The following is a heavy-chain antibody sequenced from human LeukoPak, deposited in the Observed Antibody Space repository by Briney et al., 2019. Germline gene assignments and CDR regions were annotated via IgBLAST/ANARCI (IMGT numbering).Heavy chain of an antibody. CDR2: IYYSGST. V-gene: IGHV4-59*01. CDR3: AREGLGRAAIDY. CDR1: GGSISSYY. J-gene: IGHJ4*02. Sequence: TSETLSLTCTVSGGSISSYYWSWIRQPPGKGLEWIGYIYYSGSTNYNPSLKSRVTISVDTSKNQFSLKLSSVTAADTAVYYCAREGLGRAAIDYWGQGTLVTVSS. D-gene: IGHD2-15*01.